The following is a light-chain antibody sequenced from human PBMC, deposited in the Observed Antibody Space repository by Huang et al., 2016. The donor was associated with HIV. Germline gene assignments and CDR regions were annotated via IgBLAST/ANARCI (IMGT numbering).Light chain of an antibody. CDR2: DAS. J-gene: IGKJ4*01. Sequence: EIVLTQSPATLSVSPGESATLSCRASQGVNNNLAWYQQKPGQAPSLLIYDASTRASGIPARFSGSGTGTEFTLTISSLQSEDLAVYHCQHYNNWPLTFGGGTTVEIK. V-gene: IGKV3-15*01. CDR1: QGVNNN. CDR3: QHYNNWPLT.